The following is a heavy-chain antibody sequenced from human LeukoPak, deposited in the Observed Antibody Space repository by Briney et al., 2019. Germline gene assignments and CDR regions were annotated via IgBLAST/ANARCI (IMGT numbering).Heavy chain of an antibody. CDR3: ATTLVRTSSYMDV. CDR2: ISGSGGST. CDR1: VFTFSRYV. J-gene: IGHJ6*03. V-gene: IGHV3-23*01. Sequence: GGSLRASCAASVFTFSRYVMSWVRQAPGKGLEWVSGISGSGGSTYYADSVKGRFTISRDNSKNTLFLQMNSLRDEDTAIYYCATTLVRTSSYMDVWGKGTTVTVSS.